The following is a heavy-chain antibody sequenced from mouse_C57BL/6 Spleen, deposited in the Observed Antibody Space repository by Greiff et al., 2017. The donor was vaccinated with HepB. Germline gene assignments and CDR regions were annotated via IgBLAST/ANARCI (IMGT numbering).Heavy chain of an antibody. CDR3: ARPDGYYESLFAY. D-gene: IGHD2-3*01. V-gene: IGHV5-4*01. J-gene: IGHJ3*01. CDR2: ISDGGSYT. Sequence: EVQLVESGGGLVKLGGSLKLSCAASGFTFSSYAMSWVRQTPEKRLEWVATISDGGSYTYYPDNVKGRFTISRDNAKNNLYLQMSHLKSEDTAMYYCARPDGYYESLFAYWGQGTLVTVSA. CDR1: GFTFSSYA.